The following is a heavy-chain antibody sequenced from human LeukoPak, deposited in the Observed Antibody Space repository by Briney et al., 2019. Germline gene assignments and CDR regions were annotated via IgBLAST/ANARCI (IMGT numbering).Heavy chain of an antibody. V-gene: IGHV4-61*01. Sequence: SETLSLTCTVSGGSVSCGSYYWSWIRQPPGKGLEWIGYIYYSGSTNYNPSLKSRVTISVDTSKNQFSLKLSSVTAADTAVYYCARSEGVILFDYWGQGTLVTVSS. CDR3: ARSEGVILFDY. J-gene: IGHJ4*02. D-gene: IGHD3-16*02. CDR2: IYYSGST. CDR1: GGSVSCGSYY.